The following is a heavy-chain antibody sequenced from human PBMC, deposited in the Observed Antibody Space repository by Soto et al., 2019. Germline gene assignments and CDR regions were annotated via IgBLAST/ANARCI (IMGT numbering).Heavy chain of an antibody. J-gene: IGHJ4*02. CDR2: IWYDGSNK. D-gene: IGHD5-18*01. Sequence: GGSLRLSCAASGFTFSSYGMHWVRQAPGKGLEWVAVIWYDGSNKYYADSVKGRFTISRDNSKNTLYLQMNSLRAEDTAVYYCARDIDSYGPPVGYWGQGTLVTVSS. V-gene: IGHV3-33*01. CDR1: GFTFSSYG. CDR3: ARDIDSYGPPVGY.